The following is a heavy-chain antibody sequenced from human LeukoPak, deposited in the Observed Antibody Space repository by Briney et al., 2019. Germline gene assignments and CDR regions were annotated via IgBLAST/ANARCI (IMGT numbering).Heavy chain of an antibody. CDR2: IYSGGST. J-gene: IGHJ4*02. CDR1: GFTFSSYS. V-gene: IGHV3-53*01. Sequence: GGSLRLSCAASGFTFSSYSMNWVRQAPGKGLEWVSIIYSGGSTYYADSVKGRFTISRDNSKNILYLQMNSLRAEDTAVYYCAREKLNWGFDYWGQGTLVTVSS. D-gene: IGHD3-16*01. CDR3: AREKLNWGFDY.